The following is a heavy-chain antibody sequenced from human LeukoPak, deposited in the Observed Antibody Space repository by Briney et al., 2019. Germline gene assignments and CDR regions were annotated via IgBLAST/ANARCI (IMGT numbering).Heavy chain of an antibody. CDR1: GGSFSGYY. V-gene: IGHV4-34*01. CDR3: ARALYLNWVGYYGMDV. J-gene: IGHJ6*02. CDR2: INHSGST. D-gene: IGHD7-27*01. Sequence: SETLSLTCAVYGGSFSGYYWSWIRQPPGKGLEWIGEINHSGSTNYNPSLKSRVTISVDTSKNQFSLKLSPVTAADTAVYYCARALYLNWVGYYGMDVWGQGTTVTVSS.